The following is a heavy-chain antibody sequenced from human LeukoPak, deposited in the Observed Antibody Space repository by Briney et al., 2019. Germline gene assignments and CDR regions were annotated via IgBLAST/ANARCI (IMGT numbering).Heavy chain of an antibody. Sequence: RTSETLSLTCAVYGGSFSGYYWGWIRQPPGKGLEWIGSIYYSGSTYYNPSLKSRVTISVDTSKNQFSLKLSSVTAADTAVYYCARPLTYYYGSGSYYKGYYFDYWGQGTLVTVSS. CDR1: GGSFSGYY. V-gene: IGHV4-39*01. CDR2: IYYSGST. D-gene: IGHD3-10*01. J-gene: IGHJ4*02. CDR3: ARPLTYYYGSGSYYKGYYFDY.